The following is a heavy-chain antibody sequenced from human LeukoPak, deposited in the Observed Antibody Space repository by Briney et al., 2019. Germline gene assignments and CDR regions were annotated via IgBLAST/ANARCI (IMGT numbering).Heavy chain of an antibody. CDR1: GYIFTAYY. CDR3: ARDRYYYYDTSGYYLDAFDF. D-gene: IGHD3-22*01. J-gene: IGHJ3*01. Sequence: ASVKVSCKTSGYIFTAYYIHWVRQAPGQGLEWMGRINPNSGDTRYAQKFQGRVTMTRDTSISTVYMELSSLGSDGTAVYFCARDRYYYYDTSGYYLDAFDFWGQGTMVTVSS. CDR2: INPNSGDT. V-gene: IGHV1-2*06.